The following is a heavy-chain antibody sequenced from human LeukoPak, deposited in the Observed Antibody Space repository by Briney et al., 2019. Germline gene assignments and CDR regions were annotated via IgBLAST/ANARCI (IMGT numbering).Heavy chain of an antibody. CDR1: GVPLSGYYY. J-gene: IGHJ1*01. CDR3: ARSADYGDYEYFLH. V-gene: IGHV4-61*02. D-gene: IGHD4-17*01. Sequence: PSETLSLTCTVSGVPLSGYYYWTWIRQLAGKGLEWIGRVSSTGTPEYNPSLKNRVAISVDPSESRFFLTVSSVTAADTAVYYCARSADYGDYEYFLHWGQGTLVTVAS. CDR2: VSSTGTP.